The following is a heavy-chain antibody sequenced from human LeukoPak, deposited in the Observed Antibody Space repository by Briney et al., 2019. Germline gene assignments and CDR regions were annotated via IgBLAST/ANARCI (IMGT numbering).Heavy chain of an antibody. V-gene: IGHV3-23*01. J-gene: IGHJ4*02. D-gene: IGHD2-15*01. Sequence: SGGSLRLSCAASGFTFSSYAMSWVRQAPGKGLEWVSAISGSGGSTYYADSVKGRFTISRDNSKNTLYLQMNSLRAEDTAVYYCAKACSGGSCYMGYWGQGTLVTVSS. CDR3: AKACSGGSCYMGY. CDR2: ISGSGGST. CDR1: GFTFSSYA.